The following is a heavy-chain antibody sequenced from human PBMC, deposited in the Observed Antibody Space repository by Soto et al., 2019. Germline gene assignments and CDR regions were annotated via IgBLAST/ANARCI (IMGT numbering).Heavy chain of an antibody. CDR3: AKDRRGCSSTSCYVQLYYYYGMDV. D-gene: IGHD2-2*01. CDR2: ISYDGSNK. J-gene: IGHJ6*02. CDR1: GFTFSSYG. V-gene: IGHV3-30*18. Sequence: PVLSLRLSCAASGFTFSSYGMHWVRQAPGKGLEWVAVISYDGSNKYYADSVKGRFTISRDNSKNTLYLQMNSLRAEDTAVYYCAKDRRGCSSTSCYVQLYYYYGMDVWGQGTTVTVSS.